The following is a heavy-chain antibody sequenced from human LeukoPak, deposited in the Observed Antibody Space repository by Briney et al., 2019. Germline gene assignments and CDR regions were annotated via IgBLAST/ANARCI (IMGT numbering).Heavy chain of an antibody. J-gene: IGHJ5*02. V-gene: IGHV3-11*04. D-gene: IGHD3-22*01. Sequence: SGGSLRLSCAASGFTFSDYYMSWIRQAPGKGLEWVSYISSSGSTIYYADSVKGRFTISRDNSKNTLFLQMNSLRAEDTAVYYCARDKPNYYDSNNYYWANNWFDPWGQGTLVTVSS. CDR2: ISSSGSTI. CDR3: ARDKPNYYDSNNYYWANNWFDP. CDR1: GFTFSDYY.